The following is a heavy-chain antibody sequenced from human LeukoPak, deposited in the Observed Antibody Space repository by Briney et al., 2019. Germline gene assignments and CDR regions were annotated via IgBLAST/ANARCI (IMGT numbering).Heavy chain of an antibody. V-gene: IGHV4-31*03. J-gene: IGHJ5*02. Sequence: SETLSLTCTVSGGSISSGGYYWSWLRQHPGKGLEWFGYIYYSGSTYYTPSLKSRVTISVDTSKNQFSLKVCSVTAGVTAVYYRARSVGRGYYLDPWGQGTLVTVSS. CDR1: GGSISSGGYY. CDR3: ARSVGRGYYLDP. CDR2: IYYSGST. D-gene: IGHD3-22*01.